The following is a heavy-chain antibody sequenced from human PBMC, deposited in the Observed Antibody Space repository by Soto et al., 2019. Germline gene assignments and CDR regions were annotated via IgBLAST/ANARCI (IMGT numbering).Heavy chain of an antibody. Sequence: QVQLQESGPGLVKPSETLSLTCTVSGGSISSYYWSWIRQPPGKGLGWIGYIYYSGSTNYNPSLKSRVTISVDTSKNQFSLKLSSVTAADTAVYYCARATGPTGSGWYGIDYWGQGTLVTVSS. J-gene: IGHJ4*02. CDR3: ARATGPTGSGWYGIDY. D-gene: IGHD6-19*01. CDR2: IYYSGST. V-gene: IGHV4-59*01. CDR1: GGSISSYY.